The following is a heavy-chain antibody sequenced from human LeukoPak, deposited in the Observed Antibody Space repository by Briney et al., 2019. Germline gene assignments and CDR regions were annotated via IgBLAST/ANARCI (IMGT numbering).Heavy chain of an antibody. V-gene: IGHV4-31*03. CDR2: IYYSGST. Sequence: SQTLSLTCTVSGVSISSGGYYWSWIRQHPGKGLEWIGYIYYSGSTYYNPSLKSRVTISVDTSKNQFSLKLSSVTAADTAVYYRARAGTYYYGMDVWGQGTTVTVSS. CDR1: GVSISSGGYY. CDR3: ARAGTYYYGMDV. J-gene: IGHJ6*02.